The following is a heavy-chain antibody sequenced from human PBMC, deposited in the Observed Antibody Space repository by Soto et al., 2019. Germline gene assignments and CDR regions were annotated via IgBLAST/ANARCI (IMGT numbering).Heavy chain of an antibody. D-gene: IGHD2-21*01. V-gene: IGHV4-59*01. CDR3: ARQPIKDCIHP. Sequence: PSETLSLACTVSGGSISSYYWSWIRQPPGKGLEWIGYIYYSGSTNYNPSLKSRVTISVDTSKNQFSLKLSSVTAADTAVYYCARQPIKDCIHPWGQATLVTGSS. CDR2: IYYSGST. CDR1: GGSISSYY. J-gene: IGHJ5*02.